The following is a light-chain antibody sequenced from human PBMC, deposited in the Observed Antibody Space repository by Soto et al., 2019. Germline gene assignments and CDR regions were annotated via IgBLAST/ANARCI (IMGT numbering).Light chain of an antibody. J-gene: IGKJ1*01. V-gene: IGKV3-11*01. Sequence: EIVLTQSPATLSLSPGERAILSCWASQSVSSYLAWYQQKPGQPPRLLIYDASNRATGIPARFSGSGSGTDFTLTISSLEPEDFAVYYCQQRSNWPGTFGQGTKVDIK. CDR1: QSVSSY. CDR3: QQRSNWPGT. CDR2: DAS.